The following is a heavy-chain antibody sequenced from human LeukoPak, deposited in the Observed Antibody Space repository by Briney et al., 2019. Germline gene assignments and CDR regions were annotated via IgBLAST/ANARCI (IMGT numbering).Heavy chain of an antibody. Sequence: ASVKVSCTASGYTFTGYYMHWVRQAPGQGLEWMGRINPNSGGTNYAQKFQGRVTMTRDTSISTAYMELSRLRSDDTAVYYCARSGYSSGWYNYWGQGTLVTVSS. CDR2: INPNSGGT. CDR3: ARSGYSSGWYNY. J-gene: IGHJ4*02. CDR1: GYTFTGYY. V-gene: IGHV1-2*06. D-gene: IGHD6-19*01.